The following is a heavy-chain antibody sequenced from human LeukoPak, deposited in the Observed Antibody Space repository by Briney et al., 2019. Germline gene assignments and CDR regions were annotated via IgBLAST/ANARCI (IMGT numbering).Heavy chain of an antibody. Sequence: PSETLSLTCAVCGGSFSGYYWSWIRQPPGKGLEWIGEINHSGSTNYNPSLKSRVTISVDTSKNQFSLKLSSVTAADTAVYYCARCVRGVIILYYFDYWGQGTLVTVSS. CDR3: ARCVRGVIILYYFDY. D-gene: IGHD3-10*01. V-gene: IGHV4-34*01. J-gene: IGHJ4*02. CDR2: INHSGST. CDR1: GGSFSGYY.